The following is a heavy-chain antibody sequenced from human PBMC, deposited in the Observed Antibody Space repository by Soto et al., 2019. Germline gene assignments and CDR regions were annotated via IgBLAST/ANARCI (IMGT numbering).Heavy chain of an antibody. J-gene: IGHJ4*02. Sequence: GGSLRLSCAASGFTFSSYAMNWVRQAPGKGLEWVSLITNSGGTTYSADSVKGRFTVSRDNSKNTLFLQMNSLIAEDTAVYYCAKRGDLLSFASWGQGTLVTVSS. D-gene: IGHD1-26*01. V-gene: IGHV3-23*01. CDR3: AKRGDLLSFAS. CDR1: GFTFSSYA. CDR2: ITNSGGTT.